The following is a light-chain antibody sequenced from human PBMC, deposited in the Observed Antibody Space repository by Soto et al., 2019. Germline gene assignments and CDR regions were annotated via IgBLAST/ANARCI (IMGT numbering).Light chain of an antibody. CDR3: SSYTSSSTLDVV. CDR2: EVS. V-gene: IGLV2-14*01. CDR1: SSDVGGYNY. Sequence: QSVLTQPASVSESPGQSITISCTGTSSDVGGYNYVSWYQQHPGKAPKLMIYEVSNRPSGVSNRFSGSKSGNTASLTISGLQAEDEADYYCSSYTSSSTLDVVFGGGTKLTVL. J-gene: IGLJ2*01.